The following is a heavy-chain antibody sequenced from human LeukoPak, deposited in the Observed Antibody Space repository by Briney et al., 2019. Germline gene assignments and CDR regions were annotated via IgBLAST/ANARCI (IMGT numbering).Heavy chain of an antibody. V-gene: IGHV3-33*01. D-gene: IGHD6-19*01. CDR3: AREGSGWYGDY. CDR1: GFSFSTYG. J-gene: IGHJ4*02. Sequence: GGSLRLSCAASGFSFSTYGMHWVRQAPGKGREWVAVIWYDGSKEYYADSVKGRVTISRDTSKKTLYLQLNSLRVEDTAVYYCAREGSGWYGDYWGQGPLVTVSS. CDR2: IWYDGSKE.